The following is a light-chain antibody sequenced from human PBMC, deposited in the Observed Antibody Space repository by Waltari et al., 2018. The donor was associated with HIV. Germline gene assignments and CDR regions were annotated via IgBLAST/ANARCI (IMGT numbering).Light chain of an antibody. CDR3: CSYAGITGVV. CDR2: DGS. J-gene: IGLJ2*01. CDR1: SSDVGGYNY. V-gene: IGLV2-11*01. Sequence: QSALTQPRSVSGSPGQSVTISCTGTSSDVGGYNYVSWYQQHPGKAPKLRIYDGSKRPSGVPDRFSGSKSGNTASLTISGLQAEDEADYYCCSYAGITGVVFGGGTKLTVL.